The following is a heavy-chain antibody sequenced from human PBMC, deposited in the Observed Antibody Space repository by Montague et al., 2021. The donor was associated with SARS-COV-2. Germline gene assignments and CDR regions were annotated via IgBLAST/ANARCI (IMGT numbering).Heavy chain of an antibody. CDR1: GFSLSTSGVG. J-gene: IGHJ3*02. D-gene: IGHD3-22*01. CDR3: AHDRVTMIVVAKADAFDI. Sequence: PALVKPTQTLTLTCTFSGFSLSTSGVGVGWIRQPPGKALEWLALIYWDDDKRYSPSLKSRLTITKDTSKNQVVLTMTNMDPVDTATYYCAHDRVTMIVVAKADAFDIWGQGTMVTASS. CDR2: IYWDDDK. V-gene: IGHV2-5*02.